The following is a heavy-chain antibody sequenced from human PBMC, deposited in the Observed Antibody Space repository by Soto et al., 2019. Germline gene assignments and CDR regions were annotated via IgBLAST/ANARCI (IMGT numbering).Heavy chain of an antibody. J-gene: IGHJ3*02. CDR3: AGRPHLAYCTGDCTSDI. V-gene: IGHV4-59*01. CDR1: GGSMSHYY. CDR2: IFYTGST. Sequence: QVQLQESGPGLVKASETLSLTCSVSGGSMSHYYWSWIRQPPGKGLEWIAFIFYTGSTNYNPSLKSRVPLSLDTSKSQFSLRLSSVTAADTAVYYCAGRPHLAYCTGDCTSDIWGHGTMVIVSS. D-gene: IGHD2-21*02.